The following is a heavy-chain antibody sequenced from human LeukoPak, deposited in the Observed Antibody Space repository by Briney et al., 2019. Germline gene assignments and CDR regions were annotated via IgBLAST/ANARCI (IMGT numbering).Heavy chain of an antibody. V-gene: IGHV3-23*01. J-gene: IGHJ4*02. D-gene: IGHD2-2*01. CDR2: ISGSGGST. CDR3: AKDTPNIVVVPAATFDY. Sequence: GGSLRLSCAASGFTFSSYAMSWVRQAPGKGLEWVSPISGSGGSTYYADFVKGRFTISRDNSKNTLYLQMNSLRAEDTAVYYCAKDTPNIVVVPAATFDYWGQGTLVTVSS. CDR1: GFTFSSYA.